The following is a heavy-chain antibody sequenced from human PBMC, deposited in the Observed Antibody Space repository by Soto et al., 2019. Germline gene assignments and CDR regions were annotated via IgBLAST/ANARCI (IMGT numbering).Heavy chain of an antibody. V-gene: IGHV3-30-3*01. CDR1: GFTFSSYA. Sequence: QVQLVESGGGVVQPGRSLRLSCAASGFTFSSYAMHWVRQAPGKGLEWVAVISYDGSNKYYADSVKGRFTISRDNSKNTLYLQMNSVRAEDTAVYYCARALPFDPWGQGTLVTVSS. J-gene: IGHJ5*02. CDR3: ARALPFDP. CDR2: ISYDGSNK.